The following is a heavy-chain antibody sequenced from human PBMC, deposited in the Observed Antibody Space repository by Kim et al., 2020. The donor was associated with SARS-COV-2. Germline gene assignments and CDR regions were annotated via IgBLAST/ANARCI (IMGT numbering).Heavy chain of an antibody. CDR1: GGSFSGYY. J-gene: IGHJ2*01. V-gene: IGHV4-34*01. Sequence: SETLSLTCAVYGGSFSGYYWSWIRQPPGKGLEWIGEINHSGSTNYNPSLKSRVTISVDTSKNQFSLKLSSVTAADTAVYYCARGRRQWLGGWYFGPWGRG. CDR2: INHSGST. D-gene: IGHD6-19*01. CDR3: ARGRRQWLGGWYFGP.